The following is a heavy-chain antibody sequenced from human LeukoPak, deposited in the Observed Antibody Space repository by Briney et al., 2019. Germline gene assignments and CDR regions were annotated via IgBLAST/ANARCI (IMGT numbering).Heavy chain of an antibody. V-gene: IGHV3-21*01. D-gene: IGHD3-3*01. CDR2: ISSSSSYI. CDR3: ARDALRFLEWPSNWFDP. Sequence: PGGSLRLSCAASGFTFSSYSMNWVRQAPGKGLEWVSSISSSSSYIYYADSVKGRFTISRDNAKNSLYLQMNSLRAEDTAVYYCARDALRFLEWPSNWFDPWGQGTLVTVSS. CDR1: GFTFSSYS. J-gene: IGHJ5*02.